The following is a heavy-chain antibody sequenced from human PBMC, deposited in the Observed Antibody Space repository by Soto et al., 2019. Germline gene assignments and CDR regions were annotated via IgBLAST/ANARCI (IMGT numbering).Heavy chain of an antibody. CDR2: IYSGGST. D-gene: IGHD3-3*01. Sequence: GGSLRLSCAASGFTVSSNYMSWVRQAPGKGLEWVSVIYSGGSTYYADSVKGRFTISRDNSKNTLYLQMNSLRAEDTAVYYCARDSTDFWSFDYWGQGTLVTVSS. V-gene: IGHV3-66*01. J-gene: IGHJ4*02. CDR1: GFTVSSNY. CDR3: ARDSTDFWSFDY.